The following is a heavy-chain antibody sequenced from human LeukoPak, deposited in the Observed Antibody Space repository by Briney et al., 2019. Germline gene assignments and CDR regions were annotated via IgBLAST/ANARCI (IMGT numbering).Heavy chain of an antibody. Sequence: ASVKVSCKASGYTFTGYYMHWARQAPGQGLEWMGWINPNSGGTNYAQKFQGRVTMTRDTSISTAYMELSRLRSDDTAVYYCARDGVLRYFDWLLYIGDYWGQGTLVTVSS. CDR1: GYTFTGYY. CDR3: ARDGVLRYFDWLLYIGDY. J-gene: IGHJ4*02. CDR2: INPNSGGT. D-gene: IGHD3-9*01. V-gene: IGHV1-2*02.